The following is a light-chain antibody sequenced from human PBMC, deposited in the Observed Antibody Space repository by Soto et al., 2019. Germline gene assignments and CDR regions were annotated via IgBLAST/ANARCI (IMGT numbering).Light chain of an antibody. CDR3: QQYGSSPFT. V-gene: IGKV3-20*01. Sequence: EIVLTQSPGTLSLSPGERATLSCRASQSVSSSYLAWYQQKPGQAPRLLIYSTSSRATDIPDRISGSGSGTDFTLTISRLDPEDFAVYFCQQYGSSPFTFGQGTKLEI. CDR2: STS. J-gene: IGKJ2*01. CDR1: QSVSSSY.